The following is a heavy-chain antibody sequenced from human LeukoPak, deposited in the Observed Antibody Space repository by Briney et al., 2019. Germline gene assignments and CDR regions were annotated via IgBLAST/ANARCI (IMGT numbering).Heavy chain of an antibody. CDR2: ISYDGSNK. J-gene: IGHJ2*01. D-gene: IGHD4-17*01. CDR3: AKDRDYGDYVYFDH. CDR1: RFTFSSYG. Sequence: GGSLRLSCAASRFTFSSYGMHWVRQAPGKGLEWVAVISYDGSNKYYADSVKGRFTISRDNSKNTLYLQMNSLRAEDTAVYYCAKDRDYGDYVYFDHWGRGTLVTVSS. V-gene: IGHV3-30*18.